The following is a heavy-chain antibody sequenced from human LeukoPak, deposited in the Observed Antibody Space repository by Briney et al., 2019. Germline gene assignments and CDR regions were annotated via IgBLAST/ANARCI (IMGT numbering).Heavy chain of an antibody. CDR1: GGTISSHY. Sequence: SETLSLTCTVSGGTISSHYWAWLRQPPGKGLEWIGCMFFTGDTNYNLSLKSRVTISSDTSKKQFSMKLSSVTAADTAVYYCARSPDGYRYTYFDYWGQGTMVTVSS. CDR2: MFFTGDT. D-gene: IGHD5-18*01. V-gene: IGHV4-59*11. J-gene: IGHJ4*02. CDR3: ARSPDGYRYTYFDY.